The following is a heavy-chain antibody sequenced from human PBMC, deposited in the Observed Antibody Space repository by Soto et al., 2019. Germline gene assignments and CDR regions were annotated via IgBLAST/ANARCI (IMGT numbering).Heavy chain of an antibody. D-gene: IGHD2-15*01. CDR2: MWYDGSNK. CDR1: GFTFSTYG. J-gene: IGHJ4*02. Sequence: QVQLVESGGGVVQPGRSLRLSCAASGFTFSTYGMHWVRQAPGKGLEWVAGMWYDGSNKYYADSVKGRFTISRDNSKNTLYLQMNSLRAEDTAVYYCARDGWVVVAGLDYWGQGTLVTASS. CDR3: ARDGWVVVAGLDY. V-gene: IGHV3-33*01.